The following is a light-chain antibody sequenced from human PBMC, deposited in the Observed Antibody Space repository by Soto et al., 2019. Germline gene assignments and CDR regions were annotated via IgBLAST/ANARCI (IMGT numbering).Light chain of an antibody. V-gene: IGKV1-5*01. Sequence: DIQMTQSPFTLSASVGDRVTITCRASQTISSWLAWYQQIPGKAPKLLIYDASNLESGVPSRFSGSGSGTEFPLTISSLQPEDFAVYYCQQYENHWTFGQGTKVDIK. CDR3: QQYENHWT. J-gene: IGKJ1*01. CDR2: DAS. CDR1: QTISSW.